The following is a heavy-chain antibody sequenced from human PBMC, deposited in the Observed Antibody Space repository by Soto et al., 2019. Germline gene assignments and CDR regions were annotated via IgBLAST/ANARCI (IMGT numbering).Heavy chain of an antibody. CDR1: GYTFTNNE. Sequence: ASVKVSCQASGYTFTNNEVSWVRQATGQGLEWMGWMNPGSGDTGYAQKFQGRVTMTRDISIATAYMELNSLTSEDTAIYYCARMESFGSLNWFDPWGQGTLVTVSS. J-gene: IGHJ5*02. CDR3: ARMESFGSLNWFDP. V-gene: IGHV1-8*02. D-gene: IGHD5-18*01. CDR2: MNPGSGDT.